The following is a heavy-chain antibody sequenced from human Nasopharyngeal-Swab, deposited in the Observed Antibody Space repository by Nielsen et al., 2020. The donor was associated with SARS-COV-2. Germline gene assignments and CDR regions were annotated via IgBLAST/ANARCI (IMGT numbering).Heavy chain of an antibody. CDR1: GFTFSSYT. J-gene: IGHJ4*02. D-gene: IGHD5-24*01. CDR2: TNAAGTYA. Sequence: GGSLRLSCAASGFTFSSYTMNWVRQAPGKGLVWVASTNAAGTYAHYADSVKGRFTISRENAKNSLYLQMNSLGAEDTAVYYCTINSSPDYWGQGTLVTVSS. CDR3: TINSSPDY. V-gene: IGHV3-21*01.